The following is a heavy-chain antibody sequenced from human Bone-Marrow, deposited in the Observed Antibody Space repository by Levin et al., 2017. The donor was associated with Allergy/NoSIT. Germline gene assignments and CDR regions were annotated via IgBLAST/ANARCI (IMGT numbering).Heavy chain of an antibody. J-gene: IGHJ4*02. CDR3: AGYDTSGYHSTFDY. CDR1: GLIFSNYA. Sequence: GGSLRLSCAASGLIFSNYAMNWVRQAPGKGLEWVSQISGSGSNTHYADSVRGRFTFSRDNSNNTVYLQMTSLRADDTAVYYCAGYDTSGYHSTFDYWGQGTLVTVSS. D-gene: IGHD3-22*01. CDR2: ISGSGSNT. V-gene: IGHV3-23*01.